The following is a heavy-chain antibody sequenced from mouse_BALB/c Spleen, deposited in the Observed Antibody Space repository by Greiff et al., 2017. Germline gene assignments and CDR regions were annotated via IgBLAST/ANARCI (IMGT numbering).Heavy chain of an antibody. D-gene: IGHD1-1*02. CDR2: ISSGSSTI. V-gene: IGHV5-17*02. Sequence: EVHLVESGGGLVQPGGSRKLSCAASGFTFSSFGMHWVRQAPEKGLEWVAYISSGSSTIYYADTVKGRFTISRDNPKNTLFLQMTSLRSEDTAMYYCARKTLWDAMDYWGQGTSVTVSS. J-gene: IGHJ4*01. CDR1: GFTFSSFG. CDR3: ARKTLWDAMDY.